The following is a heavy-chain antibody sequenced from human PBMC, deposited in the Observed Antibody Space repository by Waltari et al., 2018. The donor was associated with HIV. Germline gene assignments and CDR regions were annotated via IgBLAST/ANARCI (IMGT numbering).Heavy chain of an antibody. Sequence: QVQLQESGPGLVKPSETLSLTCTVPGGPISSYYWSWIRQPPGKGLEWIGYIYYSGSTNYNPSLKSRVTISVDTSKNQFSLKLSSVTAADTAVYYCARRMITMIDDGMDVWGQGTTVTVSS. J-gene: IGHJ6*02. V-gene: IGHV4-59*01. CDR2: IYYSGST. D-gene: IGHD3-22*01. CDR1: GGPISSYY. CDR3: ARRMITMIDDGMDV.